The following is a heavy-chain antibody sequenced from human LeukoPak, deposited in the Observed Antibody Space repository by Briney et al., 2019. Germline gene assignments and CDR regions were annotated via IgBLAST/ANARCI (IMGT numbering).Heavy chain of an antibody. Sequence: GGSLRLSCAASGFTFSSYAMHWVRQAPGKGLEYVSGISSNGGNTNYAISVKGRFTISRDNSKNTLYLQMGSLRAEDMAVYYCAKGGRYSGSSVGDYWGQGTLVTVSS. CDR1: GFTFSSYA. CDR2: ISSNGGNT. CDR3: AKGGRYSGSSVGDY. V-gene: IGHV3-64*01. J-gene: IGHJ4*02. D-gene: IGHD6-6*01.